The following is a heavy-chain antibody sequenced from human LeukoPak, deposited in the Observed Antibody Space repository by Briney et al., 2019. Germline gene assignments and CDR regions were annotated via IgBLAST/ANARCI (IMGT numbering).Heavy chain of an antibody. CDR1: GFTFSSYA. Sequence: GGSLRLSCAASGFTFSSYAMHWVRQAPGKGLEYVSAISSNGGSTYYANSVKGRFTISRDNSKNTLYLQMGSLRAEDMAVYYCARGSDPPRSYYDILTGYQSGYFDYWGQGTLVTVSS. CDR3: ARGSDPPRSYYDILTGYQSGYFDY. D-gene: IGHD3-9*01. J-gene: IGHJ4*02. CDR2: ISSNGGST. V-gene: IGHV3-64*01.